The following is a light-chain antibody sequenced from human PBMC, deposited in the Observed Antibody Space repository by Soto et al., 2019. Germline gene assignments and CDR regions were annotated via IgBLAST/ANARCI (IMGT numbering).Light chain of an antibody. Sequence: EIVLTQTPGILSLSPGERATLSCRASQSVRSSNLAWYQQNPGQAPRILIYAASIRAAGIPDRFSGSGSGPDFTLTISRLEPEDFAVDFCQQYGTSPRTFGQGTQLEIK. V-gene: IGKV3-20*01. J-gene: IGKJ2*01. CDR3: QQYGTSPRT. CDR2: AAS. CDR1: QSVRSSN.